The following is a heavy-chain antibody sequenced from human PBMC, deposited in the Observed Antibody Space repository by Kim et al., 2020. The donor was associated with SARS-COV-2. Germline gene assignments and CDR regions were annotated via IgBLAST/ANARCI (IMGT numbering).Heavy chain of an antibody. V-gene: IGHV3-7*01. CDR1: GFTFSSFW. Sequence: GGSLRLSCAASGFTFSSFWMTWVRQAPGKGLEWVANIKQDGSEKIYVDSVKGRFTISRDNAKNSLYLQMSSLRAEDTAVYYCAAMLRATDYYFDYWGQGTLVTVSS. CDR2: IKQDGSEK. CDR3: AAMLRATDYYFDY. D-gene: IGHD3-10*01. J-gene: IGHJ4*02.